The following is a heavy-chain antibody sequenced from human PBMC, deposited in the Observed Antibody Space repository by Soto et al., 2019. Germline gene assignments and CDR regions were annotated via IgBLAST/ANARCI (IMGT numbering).Heavy chain of an antibody. J-gene: IGHJ6*02. V-gene: IGHV3-7*01. D-gene: IGHD3-22*01. CDR3: ARGWGDFDSSGIPYLYAMDV. Sequence: GGSLRLSCAASGFTFSTYWMSWVRQAPGKGLEWVANIKEDGSEKYYVDSVEGRFTISRDNAKNSLYLQMTSLRAEDTALYYCARGWGDFDSSGIPYLYAMDVWGQGTTVTVSS. CDR1: GFTFSTYW. CDR2: IKEDGSEK.